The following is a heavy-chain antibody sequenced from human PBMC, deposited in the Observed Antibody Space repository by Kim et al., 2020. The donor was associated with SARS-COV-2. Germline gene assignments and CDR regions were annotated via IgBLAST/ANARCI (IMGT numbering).Heavy chain of an antibody. CDR2: ISAYNGNT. CDR3: ARDQSEVWGSYRSYYYYGMDV. D-gene: IGHD3-16*02. V-gene: IGHV1-18*04. Sequence: ASVKVSCKASGYTFTSYGISWVRQAPGQGLEWMGWISAYNGNTNYAQKLQGRVTKTTDTSTSTAYMELRSLRSDDTAVYYCARDQSEVWGSYRSYYYYGMDVWGQGTTVTVSS. J-gene: IGHJ6*02. CDR1: GYTFTSYG.